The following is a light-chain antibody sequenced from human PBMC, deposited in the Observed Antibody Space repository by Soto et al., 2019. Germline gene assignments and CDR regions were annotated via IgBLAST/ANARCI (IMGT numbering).Light chain of an antibody. CDR1: QDISDY. J-gene: IGKJ1*01. CDR2: AAS. CDR3: QKYNGAPWT. V-gene: IGKV1-27*01. Sequence: DIQMTQSPSSLSASVGDRVTITCRASQDISDYLAWYQQKPGKAPRLLIYAASTLHSGVPSRFSGSGSGTDFTLTISSLQPEDVATYYCQKYNGAPWTFGQGTKVEIE.